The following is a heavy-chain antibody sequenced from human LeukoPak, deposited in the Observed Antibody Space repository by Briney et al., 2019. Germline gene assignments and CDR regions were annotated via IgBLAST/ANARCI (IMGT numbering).Heavy chain of an antibody. Sequence: ASVKVSCKASGYTFTSYGISWVRQAPGQGLEWMGWISAYNGNTNYAQKLRGRVTMTTDTSTSTAYMELRSLRSDDTAVYYCARDLGYCSSTSCYKYFQHWGQGTLVTVSS. J-gene: IGHJ1*01. CDR3: ARDLGYCSSTSCYKYFQH. CDR2: ISAYNGNT. CDR1: GYTFTSYG. V-gene: IGHV1-18*01. D-gene: IGHD2-2*02.